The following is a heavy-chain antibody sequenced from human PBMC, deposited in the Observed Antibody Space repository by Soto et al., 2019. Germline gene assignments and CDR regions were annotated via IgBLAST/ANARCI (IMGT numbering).Heavy chain of an antibody. CDR1: GGSIISYY. J-gene: IGHJ4*02. D-gene: IGHD2-15*01. V-gene: IGHV4-59*08. CDR3: ARQGYPRYCSGGACFAVVDY. Sequence: QVQLQESGPGLVKPSETLSLTCTVSGGSIISYYWSWIRQPPGKGLEWIGYIYHSGSTNYNPSLQSRVTISVDTSKNQFSLNLSSVTAADTAVYYCARQGYPRYCSGGACFAVVDYWGQGTQVTVSS. CDR2: IYHSGST.